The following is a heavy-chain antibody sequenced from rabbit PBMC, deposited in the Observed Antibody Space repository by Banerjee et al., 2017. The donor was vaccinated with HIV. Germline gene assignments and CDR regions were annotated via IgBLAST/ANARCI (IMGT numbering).Heavy chain of an antibody. J-gene: IGHJ4*01. CDR1: GFSFSGDYD. D-gene: IGHD6-1*01. Sequence: QSLEESGGDLVKPGASLTLTCTASGFSFSGDYDMCWVRQAPGKGLEWIACIYPGNSDITYYATWVNGRFTISKTSSTTVTLQMTSLTAADTATYFCARDHLNYVGYAYWNLWGPGTLVTVS. CDR2: IYPGNSDIT. V-gene: IGHV1S40*01. CDR3: ARDHLNYVGYAYWNL.